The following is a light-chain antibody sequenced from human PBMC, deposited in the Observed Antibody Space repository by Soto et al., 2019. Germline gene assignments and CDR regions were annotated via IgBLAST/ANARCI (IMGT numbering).Light chain of an antibody. CDR1: NIGSKS. J-gene: IGLJ1*01. V-gene: IGLV3-21*02. CDR3: QVWDSSSDHPYV. Sequence: YDLTQRPAVSVAPGQTAMITCGGNNIGSKSVHWYQQKPGQAPVLVVYDDSDRPSGIPERFSGSNSGNTATLTISRVEAGDEADYYCQVWDSSSDHPYVFGTGTKVTVL. CDR2: DDS.